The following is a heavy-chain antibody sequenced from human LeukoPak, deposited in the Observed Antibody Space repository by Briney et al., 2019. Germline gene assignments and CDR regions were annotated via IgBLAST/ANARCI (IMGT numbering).Heavy chain of an antibody. CDR3: ARDHVAGYCSSTSCLNYYYYGMDV. CDR1: GYTFTGYY. J-gene: IGHJ6*02. D-gene: IGHD2-2*01. Sequence: GASVKVSCKASGYTFTGYYMHWVRQAPGQGLEWMGWINPNSGGTNYAQKFQGRVTMTRDTSISTAYMELSRLRSDDTAVYYCARDHVAGYCSSTSCLNYYYYGMDVWGQGTTVTVSS. V-gene: IGHV1-2*02. CDR2: INPNSGGT.